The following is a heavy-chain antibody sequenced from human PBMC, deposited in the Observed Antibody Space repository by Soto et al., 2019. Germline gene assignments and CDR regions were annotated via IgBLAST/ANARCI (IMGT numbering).Heavy chain of an antibody. J-gene: IGHJ6*03. Sequence: ASVKVSCKASGGTFSSYTISWVRQAPGQGLEWMGRIIPILGIANYAQKFQGRVTITADKSTSTAYMELSSLRSEDTAVYYCAREVGGSGSYYNRDFYYYYYYMDVWGKGTTVTVSS. D-gene: IGHD3-10*01. V-gene: IGHV1-69*04. CDR2: IIPILGIA. CDR3: AREVGGSGSYYNRDFYYYYYYMDV. CDR1: GGTFSSYT.